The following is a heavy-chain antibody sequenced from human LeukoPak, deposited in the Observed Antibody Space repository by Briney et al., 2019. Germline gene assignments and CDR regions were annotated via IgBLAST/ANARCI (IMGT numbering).Heavy chain of an antibody. CDR3: ARGVRIAAAGTEGDPSFDY. CDR1: GHTFTGCY. V-gene: IGHV1-2*02. Sequence: GASVKVSCKASGHTFTGCYMHWVRQAPGQGLEWMGWINPNSGGTNYAQRFQGRVTMTRDTSISTAYMELSRLRSDDTAVYYCARGVRIAAAGTEGDPSFDYWGQGTLVTVSS. J-gene: IGHJ4*02. D-gene: IGHD6-13*01. CDR2: INPNSGGT.